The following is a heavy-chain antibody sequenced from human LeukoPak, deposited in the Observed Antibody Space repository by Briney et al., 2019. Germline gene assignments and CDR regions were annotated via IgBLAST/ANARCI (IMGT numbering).Heavy chain of an antibody. CDR2: ITGSSDAT. Sequence: GGSLGLSCVASGFTFSSYVMTWVRQAPGEGLECVSAITGSSDATYYADSVKGRFTISRDNSKNTLFLQMNSLRAEDTAVYYCAKKMSYCAGDCFPYFFDYWGRGTLVTVSS. J-gene: IGHJ4*02. CDR3: AKKMSYCAGDCFPYFFDY. D-gene: IGHD2-21*02. V-gene: IGHV3-23*01. CDR1: GFTFSSYV.